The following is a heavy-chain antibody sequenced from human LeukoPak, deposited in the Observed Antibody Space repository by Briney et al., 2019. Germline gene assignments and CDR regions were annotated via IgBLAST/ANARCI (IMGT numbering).Heavy chain of an antibody. CDR3: AKTGGPTSLYSGMDV. V-gene: IGHV3-23*01. D-gene: IGHD3-16*01. Sequence: GGSLRLSCAASGFTFSSYAMSWVRQAPGKGLEWVSAISGSGGSTCYPDSVKGRFTISRDNSKNTLYLQMNSLRAEDTAVYYCAKTGGPTSLYSGMDVWGQGTTVTVSS. J-gene: IGHJ6*02. CDR1: GFTFSSYA. CDR2: ISGSGGST.